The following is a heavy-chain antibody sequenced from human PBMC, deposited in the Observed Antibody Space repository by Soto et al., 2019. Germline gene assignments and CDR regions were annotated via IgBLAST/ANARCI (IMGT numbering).Heavy chain of an antibody. CDR1: GYTFTNFG. V-gene: IGHV1-18*01. CDR3: ARDNSYPTAWWFDP. Sequence: ASVKVSCKASGYTFTNFGISWVRQAPGQGLEWMGWISAYNGNTNYAQKFQGRVTMTTDTSTSTAYMEVRSLRFDDTAVYYCARDNSYPTAWWFDPWGRGTLVTVSS. J-gene: IGHJ5*02. CDR2: ISAYNGNT. D-gene: IGHD2-21*02.